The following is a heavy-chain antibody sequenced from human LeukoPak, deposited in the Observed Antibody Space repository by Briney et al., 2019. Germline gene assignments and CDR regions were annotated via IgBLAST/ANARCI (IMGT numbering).Heavy chain of an antibody. D-gene: IGHD2-8*01. Sequence: QTGGSLRLSCAASGFTFGSSWVHWVRQAPGKGLVWVSLINADGSTATYADSVKGRFTISRDNARNTLSLQMNSLTIEDTAVYYCVVVVEPPDTNGFDVWGQGTMITVSS. CDR3: VVVVEPPDTNGFDV. V-gene: IGHV3-74*01. CDR2: INADGSTA. J-gene: IGHJ3*01. CDR1: GFTFGSSW.